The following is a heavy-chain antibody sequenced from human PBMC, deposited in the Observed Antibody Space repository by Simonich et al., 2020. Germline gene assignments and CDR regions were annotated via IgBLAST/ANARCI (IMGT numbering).Heavy chain of an antibody. CDR1: GFTFSSYS. J-gene: IGHJ4*02. CDR3: ARDVDTAMVFDY. D-gene: IGHD5-18*01. CDR2: ISSISSYR. Sequence: EVQLVESGGGLVKPGGSLRLSCAASGFTFSSYSMNWVRQAPGKGLEWVSSISSISSYRYYADAGKGRFTISRDNAKNSLYLQMNSLRAEDTAVYYCARDVDTAMVFDYWGQGTLVTVSS. V-gene: IGHV3-21*01.